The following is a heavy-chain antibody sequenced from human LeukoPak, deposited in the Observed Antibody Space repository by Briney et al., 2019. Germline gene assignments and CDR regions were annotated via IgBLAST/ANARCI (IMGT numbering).Heavy chain of an antibody. Sequence: SQTLSLTCTVSGGSISSGSYYWSWIRQPAGKGLEWIGRIYTGGSTNYNPSLKSRVTISVDTSKNQFSLKLSSVTAADTAVYYCARHFRTVWSGYRWDWFDPWGQGTLVTVSS. V-gene: IGHV4-61*02. CDR1: GGSISSGSYY. D-gene: IGHD3-3*01. J-gene: IGHJ5*02. CDR2: IYTGGST. CDR3: ARHFRTVWSGYRWDWFDP.